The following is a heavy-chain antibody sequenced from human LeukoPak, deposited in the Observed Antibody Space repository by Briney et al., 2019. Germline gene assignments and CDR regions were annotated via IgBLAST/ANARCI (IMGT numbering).Heavy chain of an antibody. CDR1: GYTFTSYG. Sequence: ASVKVSCKASGYTFTSYGISWVRQAPGQGLEWMGWISAYNGNTNYVQNFQGRVTMSTDTSTSTTYMELRSLGSDDTAVYFCVRSLRLPPYCLDYWGQGTLVTVSS. D-gene: IGHD2-8*02. V-gene: IGHV1-18*01. CDR2: ISAYNGNT. J-gene: IGHJ4*02. CDR3: VRSLRLPPYCLDY.